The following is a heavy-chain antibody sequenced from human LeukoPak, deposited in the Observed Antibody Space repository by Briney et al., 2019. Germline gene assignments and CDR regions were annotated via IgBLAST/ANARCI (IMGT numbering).Heavy chain of an antibody. CDR2: ILTGGGT. J-gene: IGHJ4*02. D-gene: IGHD1-1*01. CDR1: GFTFSSSA. V-gene: IGHV3-23*01. CDR3: AKGTTAPDY. Sequence: GGSLILSCAASGFTFSSSAMSWVRQAPGKGLEWVSTILTGGGTYYADSVKGRFTISRDNSQNTLYLQMNSLRAEDTAVYYCAKGTTAPDYWGQGTLVTVSS.